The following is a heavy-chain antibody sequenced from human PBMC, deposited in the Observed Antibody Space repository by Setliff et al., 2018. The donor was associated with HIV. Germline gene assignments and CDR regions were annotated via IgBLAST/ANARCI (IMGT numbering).Heavy chain of an antibody. J-gene: IGHJ4*02. V-gene: IGHV1-2*02. CDR1: GYTFTDYY. CDR3: ARAGGLRMDRGVVSDY. D-gene: IGHD3-10*01. CDR2: INPNSSDT. Sequence: ASVKVSCKASGYTFTDYYIHWVRQAPGQGLEWMGWINPNSSDTNYAQKFQGRVTMTRDTSISTAYMDLSGLISEDAAVYYCARAGGLRMDRGVVSDYWGQGTLVTVSS.